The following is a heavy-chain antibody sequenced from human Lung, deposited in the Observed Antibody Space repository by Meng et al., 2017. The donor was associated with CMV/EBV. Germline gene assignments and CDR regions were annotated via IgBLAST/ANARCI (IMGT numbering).Heavy chain of an antibody. CDR3: ARGPSYYYGSGSYYNAMYNWFDP. CDR1: GYY. CDR2: INHSGST. D-gene: IGHD3-10*01. J-gene: IGHJ5*02. V-gene: IGHV4-34*01. Sequence: GYYWSWIRQAPGKGLELIGEINHSGSTNYHPSLKSRVTISVDTSKNQFSLKLSSVTAADTAVYYCARGPSYYYGSGSYYNAMYNWFDPWGQGTLVTVS.